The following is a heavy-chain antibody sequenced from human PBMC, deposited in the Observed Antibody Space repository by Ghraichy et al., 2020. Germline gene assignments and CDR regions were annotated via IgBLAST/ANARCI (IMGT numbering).Heavy chain of an antibody. D-gene: IGHD4-17*01. CDR2: FYHTGST. CDR1: GGFFRTSINY. J-gene: IGHJ4*02. CDR3: ARLYGEGGY. Sequence: SQTLSLTCTVSGGFFRTSINYWGWVRQPPGKGLEWIGSFYHTGSTYYNPSLDGRVTITFDTSRNQFFLRLTSLTAADTAVYYCARLYGEGGYWGQGTLVTVSS. V-gene: IGHV4-39*01.